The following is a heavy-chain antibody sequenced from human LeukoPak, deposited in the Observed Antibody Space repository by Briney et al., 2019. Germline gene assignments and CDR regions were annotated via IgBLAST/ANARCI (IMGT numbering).Heavy chain of an antibody. CDR3: AKDQPPLKTITMIVVAEIP. CDR2: ISGSGGST. D-gene: IGHD3-22*01. V-gene: IGHV3-23*01. J-gene: IGHJ5*02. CDR1: GFTFSSYA. Sequence: PGGSLRLSCAASGFTFSSYAMSWVRQAPGKGLEWVSAISGSGGSTYYADSVKGRFTISRDNSKNTLYLQTNSLRAEDTAVYYCAKDQPPLKTITMIVVAEIPWGQGTLVTVSS.